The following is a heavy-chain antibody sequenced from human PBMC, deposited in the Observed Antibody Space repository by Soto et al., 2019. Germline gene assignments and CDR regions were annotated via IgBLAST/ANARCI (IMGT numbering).Heavy chain of an antibody. V-gene: IGHV4-34*01. CDR3: ARVLSHGSGYYCGWFGP. J-gene: IGHJ5*02. CDR2: INHSGST. CDR1: GGSFSGYY. D-gene: IGHD3-22*01. Sequence: QVQLQQWGAGLLKPSETLSLTCAVYGGSFSGYYWSWIRQPPGKGLAWNGEINHSGSTTYNPSLKSRGNRSVDTSKNQFPQQLGSATDADTAVYYCARVLSHGSGYYCGWFGPWGQGTLVTVSS.